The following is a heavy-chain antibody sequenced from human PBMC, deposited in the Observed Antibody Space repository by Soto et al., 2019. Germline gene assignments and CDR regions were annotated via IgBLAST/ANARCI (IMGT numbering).Heavy chain of an antibody. D-gene: IGHD3-9*01. CDR2: IYYSGST. Sequence: SETLSLTCTVSGGSISSYYWSWIRQPPGKGLEWIGYIYYSGSTNYNPSLKSRVTISVDASKNQFSLKLSSVTAADTALYYCARGVPLLRYFDWLPAAGWFDPWGQGTLVTVSS. CDR3: ARGVPLLRYFDWLPAAGWFDP. J-gene: IGHJ5*02. CDR1: GGSISSYY. V-gene: IGHV4-59*01.